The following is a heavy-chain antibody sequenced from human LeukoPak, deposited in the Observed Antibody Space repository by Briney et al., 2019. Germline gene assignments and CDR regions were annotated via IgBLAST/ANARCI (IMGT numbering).Heavy chain of an antibody. V-gene: IGHV3-66*01. Sequence: GGSLRLSCAASGFTVSSNYMSWVRQAPGKGLEWVSVIYSGGSTYYADSVKGRFTISRDNSKNTLYLQMNSLRAEDTAVYYCARDRWGSSWPRSFDYWGQGTLVTVSS. CDR1: GFTVSSNY. D-gene: IGHD6-13*01. CDR3: ARDRWGSSWPRSFDY. CDR2: IYSGGST. J-gene: IGHJ4*02.